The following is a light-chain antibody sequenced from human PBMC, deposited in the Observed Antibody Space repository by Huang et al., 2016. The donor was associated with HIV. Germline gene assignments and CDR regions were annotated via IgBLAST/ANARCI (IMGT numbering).Light chain of an antibody. CDR3: QKYDSAPRT. CDR2: VAS. J-gene: IGKJ1*01. CDR1: QVIGNY. Sequence: DIQMTQSPSSLSAFVGDTGTLTCRASQVIGNYLAWYQQKPGRPPKLLIYVASTLHSGVPSRFSGSGSGTDFTLTISNLQTEDVATYYCQKYDSAPRTFGQGTRV. V-gene: IGKV1-27*01.